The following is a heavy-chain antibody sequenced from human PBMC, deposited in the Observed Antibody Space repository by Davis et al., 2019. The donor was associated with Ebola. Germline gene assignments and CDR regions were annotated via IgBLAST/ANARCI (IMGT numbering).Heavy chain of an antibody. V-gene: IGHV3-48*01. CDR3: ARDRDYYDTAAYHPRGWLDL. D-gene: IGHD3-22*01. Sequence: GESLKISCAASGFTFSSYSMNWVRQAPGKGLEWVSYISSSSSTIYYADSVKGRFTISRDNLKNTLYLQMNSLRAEDTAVYYCARDRDYYDTAAYHPRGWLDLWGQGTLVIVSS. J-gene: IGHJ5*02. CDR1: GFTFSSYS. CDR2: ISSSSSTI.